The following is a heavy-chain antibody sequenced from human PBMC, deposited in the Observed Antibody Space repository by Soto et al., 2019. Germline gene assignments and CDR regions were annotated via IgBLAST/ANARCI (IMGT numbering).Heavy chain of an antibody. Sequence: PSETLSLTCSISGGSISGYHWNWIRQTPGKGVEWIGYFHNSGNPKYSSSLKSRVNKPVDMSEKQSSLKLTSVTAADTAVYYCAKQSRPPGILTGYYLRFDIWGQGTMVTVSS. D-gene: IGHD3-9*01. CDR2: FHNSGNP. CDR3: AKQSRPPGILTGYYLRFDI. J-gene: IGHJ3*02. V-gene: IGHV4-59*08. CDR1: GGSISGYH.